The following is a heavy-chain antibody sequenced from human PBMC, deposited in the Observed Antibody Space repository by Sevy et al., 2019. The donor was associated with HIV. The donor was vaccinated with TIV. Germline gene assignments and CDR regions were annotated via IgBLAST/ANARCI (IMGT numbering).Heavy chain of an antibody. CDR3: ARCYSSSDYYYYGMDV. J-gene: IGHJ6*02. CDR1: GGSISSYY. D-gene: IGHD6-6*01. CDR2: IYYSGST. Sequence: SETLSLTCTVSGGSISSYYWSWIRQPPGKGLEWIGYIYYSGSTNYNPSLKSRVTISVDTSKNQFSLKLGSVTAADTAVYYCARCYSSSDYYYYGMDVWGQGTTVTVSS. V-gene: IGHV4-59*01.